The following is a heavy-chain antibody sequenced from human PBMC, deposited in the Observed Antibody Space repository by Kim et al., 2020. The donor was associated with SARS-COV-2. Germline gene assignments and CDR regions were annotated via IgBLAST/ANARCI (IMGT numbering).Heavy chain of an antibody. CDR1: GYTFTSYG. D-gene: IGHD1-26*01. CDR2: ISAYNGNT. J-gene: IGHJ4*02. CDR3: ASAPVGAALYYFDY. Sequence: ASVKVSCKASGYTFTSYGISWVRQAPGQGLEWMGWISAYNGNTNYAQKLQGRVTMTTDTSTSTAYMELRSLRSDDTAVYYCASAPVGAALYYFDYWGQGTLVTVSS. V-gene: IGHV1-18*01.